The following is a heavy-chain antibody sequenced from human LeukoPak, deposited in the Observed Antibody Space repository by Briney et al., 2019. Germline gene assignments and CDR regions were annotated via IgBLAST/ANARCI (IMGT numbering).Heavy chain of an antibody. CDR3: ARVAYDFWSGYYTAYYMDV. V-gene: IGHV1-2*02. Sequence: ASVKVSCKVSGNSLIYLSMHWVRQAPGQGLEWMGWINPNSGGTNYAQKFQGRVTMTRDTSISTAYMELSRLRSDDTAVYYCARVAYDFWSGYYTAYYMDVWGKGTTVTVSS. CDR1: GNSLIYLS. J-gene: IGHJ6*03. D-gene: IGHD3-3*01. CDR2: INPNSGGT.